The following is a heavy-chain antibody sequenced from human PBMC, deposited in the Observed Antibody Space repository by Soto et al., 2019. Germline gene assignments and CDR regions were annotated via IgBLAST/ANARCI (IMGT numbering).Heavy chain of an antibody. CDR1: GYTFTSYD. Sequence: QVQLVQSGAEVKKPGASVKVSCKASGYTFTSYDINWVRQATGQGLEWMGWMNPNSGNTGYAQKFQGRVTMTRNTSISTAYMELSSLRSEDTAVYYCARAGSLRFIAAADIDYWGQGTLVTVSS. CDR3: ARAGSLRFIAAADIDY. J-gene: IGHJ4*02. D-gene: IGHD6-13*01. V-gene: IGHV1-8*01. CDR2: MNPNSGNT.